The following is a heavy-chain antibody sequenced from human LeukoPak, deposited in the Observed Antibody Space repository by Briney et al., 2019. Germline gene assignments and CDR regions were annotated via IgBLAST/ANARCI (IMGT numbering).Heavy chain of an antibody. J-gene: IGHJ4*02. CDR3: ARLGSGWYYFDF. V-gene: IGHV4-39*01. Sequence: PSETLSLTCTVSGDSISSSSNYWGWIRQPPEKGLEWIGSIHYSGSTYYNPSVGGRVTISVDTSKNQFSLRLSSVTAADTAVYYCARLGSGWYYFDFWGQGTLVTVSS. CDR2: IHYSGST. CDR1: GDSISSSSNY. D-gene: IGHD6-19*01.